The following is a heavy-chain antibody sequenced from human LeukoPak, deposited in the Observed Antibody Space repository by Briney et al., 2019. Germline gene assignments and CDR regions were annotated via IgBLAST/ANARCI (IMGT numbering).Heavy chain of an antibody. V-gene: IGHV1-2*02. CDR3: ARDLNDYCATTNCFTATDVDTTVVDN. D-gene: IGHD5-18*01. Sequence: EASVKLSCKTSGYTFSDYYMHWVRQDPGQGLEWMGWINPNSGVTIYSQRFQGRVTLTRDTSISTAYMELKSLRSDDTAVYYCARDLNDYCATTNCFTATDVDTTVVDNWGQGTLVTVSS. J-gene: IGHJ4*02. CDR2: INPNSGVT. CDR1: GYTFSDYY.